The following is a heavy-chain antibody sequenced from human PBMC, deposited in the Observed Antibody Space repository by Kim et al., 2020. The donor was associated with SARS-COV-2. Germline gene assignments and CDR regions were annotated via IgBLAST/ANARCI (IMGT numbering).Heavy chain of an antibody. CDR2: ISWNRCSI. CDR1: GFAFHDHA. J-gene: IGHJ6*01. CDR3: AKYIGGGRHYYGSGNGM. V-gene: IGHV3-9*01. D-gene: IGHD3-10*01. Sequence: GGSLRLSCAASGFAFHDHAMHWVRQVPGKGLELVSGISWNRCSIDYADSVQGRFTISRDNAKNSLYLQMDSLRVEDTALYYFAKYIGGGRHYYGSGNGM.